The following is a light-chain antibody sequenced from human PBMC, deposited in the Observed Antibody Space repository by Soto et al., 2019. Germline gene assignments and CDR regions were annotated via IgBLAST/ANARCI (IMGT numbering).Light chain of an antibody. CDR3: QQYGSSPVT. CDR2: GAA. Sequence: EIVLTQSPGTLSLSPGERATLSCRASQSVSYSYLAWYQQKPGQAPRLLIYGAASRATGIPDRFSGSGSGPDFTLTISRLEPEDFAVYYCQQYGSSPVTFGQGTKVEIK. V-gene: IGKV3-20*01. J-gene: IGKJ1*01. CDR1: QSVSYSY.